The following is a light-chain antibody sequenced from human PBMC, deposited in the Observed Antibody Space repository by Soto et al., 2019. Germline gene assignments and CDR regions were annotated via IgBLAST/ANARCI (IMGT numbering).Light chain of an antibody. Sequence: DIVLTQSPGTLSLSPGERATLSCRASQSFRNNFLAWYQQKPGQAPRLLIYGASTRATGIPDRFSGSGSGTDFTLTISRLEPEDFAVYYCQQYVTSPQLTFGGGTKVEIK. CDR1: QSFRNNF. CDR3: QQYVTSPQLT. J-gene: IGKJ4*01. CDR2: GAS. V-gene: IGKV3-20*01.